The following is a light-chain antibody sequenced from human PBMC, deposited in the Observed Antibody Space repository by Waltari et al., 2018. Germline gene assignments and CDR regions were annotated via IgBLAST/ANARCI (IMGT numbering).Light chain of an antibody. CDR1: YGSFSSNSY. CDR3: LMYMGSGIWV. CDR2: KIN. J-gene: IGLJ2*01. Sequence: QTVVTQEPSFSVSPGGPVTLTCALSYGSFSSNSYVSWYRKTPDQAPRTLIYKINSRAAGVPDRFSGSFLANNATLTITVAQADDESDYYCLMYMGSGIWVFGGGTKVTVL. V-gene: IGLV8-61*01.